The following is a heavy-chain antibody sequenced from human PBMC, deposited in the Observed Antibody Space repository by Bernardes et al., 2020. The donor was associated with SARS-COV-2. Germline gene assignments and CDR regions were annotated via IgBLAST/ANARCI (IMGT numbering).Heavy chain of an antibody. J-gene: IGHJ6*02. CDR1: GYSFTSYW. V-gene: IGHV5-51*01. D-gene: IGHD5-18*01. CDR3: ARRGGYSYGPYYYGMDV. Sequence: GASLKISCKGSGYSFTSYWIGWVRQMPGKGLEWMGIIYPGDSDTRYSPSFQGQVTISADKSISTAYLQWSSLKASDTAMYYCARRGGYSYGPYYYGMDVWGQGTTVTVSS. CDR2: IYPGDSDT.